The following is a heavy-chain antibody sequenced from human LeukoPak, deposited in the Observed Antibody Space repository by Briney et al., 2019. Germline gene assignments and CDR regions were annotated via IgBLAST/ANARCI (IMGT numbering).Heavy chain of an antibody. J-gene: IGHJ4*02. CDR2: TYYRSKWYN. CDR3: ARGNYYDSSGYLTRFDY. D-gene: IGHD3-22*01. Sequence: SQTLSLRCAISGDSVSSNSAAWNWIRQSPSRGLEWLGRTYYRSKWYNDYAVSVKSRITINPDTSKNQFSLQLNSVTPEDTAVYYCARGNYYDSSGYLTRFDYWGQGTLVTVSS. CDR1: GDSVSSNSAA. V-gene: IGHV6-1*01.